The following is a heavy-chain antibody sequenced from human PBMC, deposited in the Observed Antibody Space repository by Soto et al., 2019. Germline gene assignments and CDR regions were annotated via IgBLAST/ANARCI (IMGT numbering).Heavy chain of an antibody. CDR2: IYYSGST. V-gene: IGHV4-31*03. J-gene: IGHJ3*02. CDR3: ARGVAAAESDAFDI. D-gene: IGHD6-13*01. CDR1: GGSISSGGYY. Sequence: QVQLQESGPGLVKPSQTLSLTCTVSGGSISSGGYYWSWIRQHPGKGLEWIGYIYYSGSTYYNPSLKSRVTISVDTSKNQFFLKLSSVTAADTAVYYCARGVAAAESDAFDIWGQGTMVTVSS.